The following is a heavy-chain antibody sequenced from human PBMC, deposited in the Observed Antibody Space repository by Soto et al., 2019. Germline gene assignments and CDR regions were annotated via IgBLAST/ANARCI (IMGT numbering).Heavy chain of an antibody. CDR3: ARGDGSGSTRGLIDY. Sequence: QVQLQQWGAGLLKPSETLSLTCAVYGGSFSGYYWTWVRQPPGKGLEWIGEINHSGTTNWWMGGFNHGGTTNNNPSSECRVTISIDESKNHFTLKLTSVTAADTALYDCARGDGSGSTRGLIDYWGQGALVTVSS. CDR2: INHSGTT. V-gene: IGHV4-34*02. J-gene: IGHJ4*02. CDR1: GGSFSGYY. D-gene: IGHD3-10*01.